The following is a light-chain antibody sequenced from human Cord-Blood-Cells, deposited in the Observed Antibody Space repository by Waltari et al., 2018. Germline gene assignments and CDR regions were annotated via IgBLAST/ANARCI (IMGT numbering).Light chain of an antibody. J-gene: IGLJ2*01. CDR2: EGS. V-gene: IGLV2-23*01. Sequence: QPALTQPASVSGSPGQSITISCTGTSSDVGSYNLVSWYPQHPGKAPKLMIYEGSKRPSGVSNRFSGSKSGNTASLTISGLQAEDEADYYCCSYAGSSTYVVFGGGTKLTVL. CDR3: CSYAGSSTYVV. CDR1: SSDVGSYNL.